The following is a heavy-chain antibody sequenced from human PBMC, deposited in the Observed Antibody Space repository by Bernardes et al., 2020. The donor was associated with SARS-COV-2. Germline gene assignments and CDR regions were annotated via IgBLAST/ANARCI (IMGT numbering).Heavy chain of an antibody. Sequence: GGSLRLSCAASGFTFSSYSMNWVRQAPGKGLEWVSYTSSSSSSTIYYADSVKGRFTISRDNAKNSLNLQMNSLRAEDTAVYYCARVDNWNYYYGMDVWGQGTTVTVSS. V-gene: IGHV3-48*01. J-gene: IGHJ6*02. CDR1: GFTFSSYS. CDR2: TSSSSSSTI. D-gene: IGHD1-1*01. CDR3: ARVDNWNYYYGMDV.